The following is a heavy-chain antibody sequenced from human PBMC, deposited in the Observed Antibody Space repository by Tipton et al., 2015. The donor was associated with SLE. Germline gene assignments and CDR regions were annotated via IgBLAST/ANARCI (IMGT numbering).Heavy chain of an antibody. CDR3: AREDWNYGSAFDI. V-gene: IGHV4-61*10. D-gene: IGHD1-7*01. CDR1: GGSISSGSYY. J-gene: IGHJ3*02. Sequence: LRLSCTVSGGSISSGSYYWSWIRQPAGKGLEWIGEINHSGSTNYNPSLKSRVTISVDTSKNQFSLKLSSVTAADTAVYYCAREDWNYGSAFDIWGQGTMVTVSS. CDR2: INHSGST.